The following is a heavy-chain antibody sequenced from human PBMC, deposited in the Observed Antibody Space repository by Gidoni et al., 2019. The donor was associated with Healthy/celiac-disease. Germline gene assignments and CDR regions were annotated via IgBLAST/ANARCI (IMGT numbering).Heavy chain of an antibody. CDR3: AKRVQTFSSSSDAFDI. CDR1: GFPFGSYA. D-gene: IGHD6-13*01. Sequence: EVQLLESGGGLVQPGGSLRLSCAASGFPFGSYAMSWVRQAPGKGLEWVSAIIGSGGSTYYAGSVKGRFTISRDNSKNTMYLQMNSLRAEDTAVYYCAKRVQTFSSSSDAFDIWGQGTMVTVSS. CDR2: IIGSGGST. J-gene: IGHJ3*02. V-gene: IGHV3-23*01.